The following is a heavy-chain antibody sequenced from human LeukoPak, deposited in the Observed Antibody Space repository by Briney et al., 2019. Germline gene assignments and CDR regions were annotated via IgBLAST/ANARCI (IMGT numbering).Heavy chain of an antibody. CDR2: ISRSSSYI. J-gene: IGHJ6*02. V-gene: IGHV3-21*01. D-gene: IGHD6-6*01. CDR1: GFTFSSYS. Sequence: GGSLRLSCAASGFTFSSYSMNWLRQAPGRGLEWVSSISRSSSYIYYADSVKGRFTISRDNAKNSLYLQMNSLRAEDTAVYYCARDGGSIAARPPLYYGMDVWGQGTTVTVSS. CDR3: ARDGGSIAARPPLYYGMDV.